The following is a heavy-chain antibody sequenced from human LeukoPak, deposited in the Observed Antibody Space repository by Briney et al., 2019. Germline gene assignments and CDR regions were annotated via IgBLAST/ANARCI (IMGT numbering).Heavy chain of an antibody. CDR2: IIPIFGTA. CDR1: GGTFSNYA. CDR3: ARDLRYSSGWSASGMDV. V-gene: IGHV1-69*05. Sequence: ASVKVSCKASGGTFSNYAISWVRQAPGQGLEWMGGIIPIFGTANYAQKLQGRVSMTTDTSTSTAYMDLRSLRSDDTAVYYCARDLRYSSGWSASGMDVWGKGTTVTISS. D-gene: IGHD6-19*01. J-gene: IGHJ6*03.